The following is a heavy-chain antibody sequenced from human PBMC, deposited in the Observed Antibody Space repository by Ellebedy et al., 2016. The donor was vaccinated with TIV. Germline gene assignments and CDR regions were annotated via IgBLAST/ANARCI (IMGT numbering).Heavy chain of an antibody. CDR3: ALTNWGSGGFYGMDV. Sequence: GESLKISCAASGFTFSSYAMGWVRQAPGKGLEWVSAISGSGGSTNYADSVKGRFTISRDNSKNTLYLQMNNLRAEDTATYYCALTNWGSGGFYGMDVWGQGTTVTVSS. D-gene: IGHD7-27*01. J-gene: IGHJ6*02. V-gene: IGHV3-23*01. CDR2: ISGSGGST. CDR1: GFTFSSYA.